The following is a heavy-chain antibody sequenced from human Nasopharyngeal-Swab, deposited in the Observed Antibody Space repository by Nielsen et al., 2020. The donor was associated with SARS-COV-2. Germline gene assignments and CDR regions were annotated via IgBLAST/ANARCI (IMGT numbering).Heavy chain of an antibody. J-gene: IGHJ4*02. V-gene: IGHV1-8*02. CDR1: GYTFTSYG. CDR2: MNPNSGNT. D-gene: IGHD6-19*01. CDR3: ARDTSGSIAVADY. Sequence: ASVKVSCKASGYTFTSYGISWVRQAPGQGLEWMGWMNPNSGNTGYAQKFQGRVTMTRNTSISTAYMELSSLRSEDTAVYYCARDTSGSIAVADYWGQGTLVTVSS.